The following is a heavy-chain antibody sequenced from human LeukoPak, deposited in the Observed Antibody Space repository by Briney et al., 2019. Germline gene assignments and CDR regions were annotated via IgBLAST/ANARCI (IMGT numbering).Heavy chain of an antibody. J-gene: IGHJ4*02. CDR1: GYSFTSYW. CDR3: ARMSGSRDFDY. D-gene: IGHD1-26*01. Sequence: GESLKISCEGSGYSFTSYWIGRVRQMPGKGLEWMGIIYPGDSDTRYSPSFQGQVTISADKSISTAYLRWSSLKASDTAMYYCARMSGSRDFDYWGQGTLVTVSS. V-gene: IGHV5-51*01. CDR2: IYPGDSDT.